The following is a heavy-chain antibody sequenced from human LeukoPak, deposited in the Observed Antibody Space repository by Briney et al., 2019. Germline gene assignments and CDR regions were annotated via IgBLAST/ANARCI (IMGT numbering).Heavy chain of an antibody. CDR1: GFTFSSYG. D-gene: IGHD3-9*01. Sequence: PGRSLRLSCAASGFTFSSYGVHWVRQAPGKGLEWVAVIWYDGSNKYYADSVKGRFTISRDNSKNTLYLQMNSLRAEDTAVYYCARAMDYDILTAYPMIDYWGQGTLVTVSS. J-gene: IGHJ4*02. CDR3: ARAMDYDILTAYPMIDY. V-gene: IGHV3-33*01. CDR2: IWYDGSNK.